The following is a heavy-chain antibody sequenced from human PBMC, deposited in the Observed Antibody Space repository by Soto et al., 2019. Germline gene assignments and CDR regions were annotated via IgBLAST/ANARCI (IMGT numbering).Heavy chain of an antibody. CDR2: ISGSGGST. CDR1: GFTFSSYA. V-gene: IGHV3-23*01. CDR3: AKTNTMVRAADVLQGMDV. Sequence: GGSLRLSCAASGFTFSSYAMSWVRQAPGKGLEWVSSISGSGGSTYHADSVKGRFTISRDNSKNTLYLQMNSLRAEDTAVYYCAKTNTMVRAADVLQGMDVWGQATTVTVSS. D-gene: IGHD3-10*01. J-gene: IGHJ6*01.